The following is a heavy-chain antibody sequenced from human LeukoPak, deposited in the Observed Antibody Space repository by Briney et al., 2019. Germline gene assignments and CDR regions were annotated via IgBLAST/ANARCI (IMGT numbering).Heavy chain of an antibody. CDR1: GFTFSNYW. Sequence: GGSLRLSCAASGFTFSNYWMSWVRQAPGKGLEWMANIKQDGSEKYYVASVKGRFTISRDNAKNSLYLQMNSLRAEDTAVYYCAKVWSRTLWSPDYWGQGTLVTVSS. CDR3: AKVWSRTLWSPDY. D-gene: IGHD3-10*01. V-gene: IGHV3-7*01. J-gene: IGHJ4*02. CDR2: IKQDGSEK.